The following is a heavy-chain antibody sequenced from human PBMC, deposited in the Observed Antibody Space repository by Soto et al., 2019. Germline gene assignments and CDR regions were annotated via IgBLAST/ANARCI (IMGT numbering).Heavy chain of an antibody. CDR3: ARGAFYYYGSSGYSPDY. CDR1: GFTSSSYV. J-gene: IGHJ4*02. D-gene: IGHD3-22*01. CDR2: ISFDGSKK. Sequence: QVQLVESGGGVVQPGRSLRLSCEGSGFTSSSYVMHWVRQAPGKGLEWVALISFDGSKKNYADSVKGRFTISRDNSKNMIYLQMNSVRPEDTAVYYCARGAFYYYGSSGYSPDYWGQGTLVTVSS. V-gene: IGHV3-30-3*01.